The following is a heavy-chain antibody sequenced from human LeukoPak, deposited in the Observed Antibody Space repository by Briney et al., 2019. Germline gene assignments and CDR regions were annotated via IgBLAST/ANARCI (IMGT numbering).Heavy chain of an antibody. V-gene: IGHV3-23*01. Sequence: GGSLRLSCAVSGFSVSSYGMSWVRQAPGKGLEWVSAITVSGDTTYYADSVKGRFIISRDNSKNTLYLQINSLRAEDTAVYYCAQGYSSGWFPYWGQGTLVTVSS. J-gene: IGHJ4*02. D-gene: IGHD6-19*01. CDR3: AQGYSSGWFPY. CDR1: GFSVSSYG. CDR2: ITVSGDTT.